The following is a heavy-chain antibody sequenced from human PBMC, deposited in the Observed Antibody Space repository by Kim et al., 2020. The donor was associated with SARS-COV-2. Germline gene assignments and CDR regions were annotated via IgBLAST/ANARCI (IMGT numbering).Heavy chain of an antibody. D-gene: IGHD3-16*01. Sequence: NGRCTISRDKYKNTLYLQMNSRRAEDTAVYYCARRGEIEPGANSVWYFDYWGQGTLVTVSS. CDR3: ARRGEIEPGANSVWYFDY. J-gene: IGHJ4*02. V-gene: IGHV3-66*01.